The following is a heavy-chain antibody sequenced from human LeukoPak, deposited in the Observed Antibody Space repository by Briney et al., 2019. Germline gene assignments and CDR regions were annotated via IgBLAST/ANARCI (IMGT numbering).Heavy chain of an antibody. CDR1: GLNFSKVW. D-gene: IGHD1-26*01. CDR3: TTRTKWELVRFDY. CDR2: IKSKTEGGTT. V-gene: IGHV3-15*01. J-gene: IGHJ4*02. Sequence: GGSLTLSCAVSGLNFSKVWMSWVRQAPGKGLEWVGRIKSKTEGGTTDYAAPVKGRFTISRDDSNNTLYLHMNTLKTEDTAVYYWTTRTKWELVRFDYWGQGALVSVSS.